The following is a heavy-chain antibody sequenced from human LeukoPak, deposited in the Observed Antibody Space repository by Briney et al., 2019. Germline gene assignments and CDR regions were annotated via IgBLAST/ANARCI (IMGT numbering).Heavy chain of an antibody. J-gene: IGHJ4*02. CDR3: ARVGYGPGSYTNDY. Sequence: PSETLSLTCAVYGGSFSGYYWSWIRQPPGKGLEWIGEINHSGSTNYNPSLKSRVTISVDTSKNQFSLKLSSVTAADTAVYYCARVGYGPGSYTNDYWGQGTLVTVSS. D-gene: IGHD3-10*01. CDR2: INHSGST. V-gene: IGHV4-34*01. CDR1: GGSFSGYY.